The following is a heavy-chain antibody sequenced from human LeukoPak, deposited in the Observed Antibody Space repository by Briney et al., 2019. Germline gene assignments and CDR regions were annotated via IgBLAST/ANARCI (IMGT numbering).Heavy chain of an antibody. CDR1: GFTVSSIH. V-gene: IGHV3-53*05. J-gene: IGHJ4*02. CDR2: TYTGGNS. D-gene: IGHD4-17*01. Sequence: GGSLRLSCAASGFTVSSIHMVWVRQAPGKGLEWVSVTYTGGNSYYADSVKGRFIISRDISKNTLYLQMNSLRAEDTAVYYCARDYGDSFCGYWGQGTLVTVSS. CDR3: ARDYGDSFCGY.